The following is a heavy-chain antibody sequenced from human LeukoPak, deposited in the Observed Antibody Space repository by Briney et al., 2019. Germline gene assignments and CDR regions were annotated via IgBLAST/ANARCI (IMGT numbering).Heavy chain of an antibody. CDR3: TRAPSEIGGYYPEYFRH. CDR2: IKSDGST. V-gene: IGHV3-74*01. D-gene: IGHD3-22*01. J-gene: IGHJ1*01. CDR1: GFTFSTYW. Sequence: GGSLRLSCAASGFTFSTYWMHWVRQAPGKGLVWVSRIKSDGSTNYADSVKGRFTISRDNAKNTVSLQMNSLRPEDTGVYYCTRAPSEIGGYYPEYFRHWGQGTLVTVSS.